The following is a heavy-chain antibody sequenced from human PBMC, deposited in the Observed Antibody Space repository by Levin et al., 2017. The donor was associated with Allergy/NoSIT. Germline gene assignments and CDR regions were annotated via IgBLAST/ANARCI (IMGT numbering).Heavy chain of an antibody. CDR2: IYTSGST. J-gene: IGHJ4*02. CDR1: GGSISSYY. D-gene: IGHD6-13*01. V-gene: IGHV4-4*07. CDR3: ARITSSSWYLGFDY. Sequence: SQTLSLTCTVSGGSISSYYWSWIRQPAGKGLEWIGRIYTSGSTNYNPSLKSRVTMSVDTSKNQFSLKLSSVTAADTAVYYCARITSSSWYLGFDYWGQGTLVTVSS.